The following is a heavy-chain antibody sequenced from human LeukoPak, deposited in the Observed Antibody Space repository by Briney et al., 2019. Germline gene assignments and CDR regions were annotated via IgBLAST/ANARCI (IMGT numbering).Heavy chain of an antibody. V-gene: IGHV1-2*02. CDR2: INLNSGGT. CDR3: ARDMQVDRYYYGSGSYYYYGMDV. Sequence: GASVKVSCKASGYTFTGYYMHWVRQAPGQGLEWMGWINLNSGGTNYAQKFQGRVTMTRDTSISTAYMELSRLRSDDTAVYYCARDMQVDRYYYGSGSYYYYGMDVWGQGTTVTVSS. J-gene: IGHJ6*02. D-gene: IGHD3-10*01. CDR1: GYTFTGYY.